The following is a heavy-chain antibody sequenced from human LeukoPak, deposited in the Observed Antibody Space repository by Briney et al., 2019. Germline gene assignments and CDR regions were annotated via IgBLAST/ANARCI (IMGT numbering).Heavy chain of an antibody. D-gene: IGHD3-10*01. CDR3: ARASPNYYGSGRGNNWFDP. CDR1: GDSVSSNSAA. Sequence: SQTLSLTCAISGDSVSSNSAAWNWIRQSPSRGLEWLGGTYYRSKWYNDYAVSVKSRITINPDTSKNQFSLQLNSVTPEDTAVYYCARASPNYYGSGRGNNWFDPWGQGTLVTVSS. J-gene: IGHJ5*02. V-gene: IGHV6-1*01. CDR2: TYYRSKWYN.